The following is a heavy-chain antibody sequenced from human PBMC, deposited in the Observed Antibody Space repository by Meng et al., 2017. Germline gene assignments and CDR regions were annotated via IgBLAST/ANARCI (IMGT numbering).Heavy chain of an antibody. CDR3: ARDQVDYYDSSGYCDY. CDR2: ISYDGSNK. J-gene: IGHJ4*02. D-gene: IGHD3-22*01. CDR1: GFTFSSYA. Sequence: GESLKISCAASGFTFSSYAMHWVRQAPGQGLEWVAVISYDGSNKYYADSVKGRFTISRDNSKNTLYLQMNSLRAEDTAVYYCARDQVDYYDSSGYCDYWGQGTLVTVSS. V-gene: IGHV3-30*04.